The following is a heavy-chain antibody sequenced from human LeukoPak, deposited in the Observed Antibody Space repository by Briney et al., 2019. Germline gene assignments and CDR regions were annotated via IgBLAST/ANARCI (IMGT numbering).Heavy chain of an antibody. CDR1: GGSISSYY. CDR3: ARDGNVYYYYYYGMDV. Sequence: SETLSLTCTVSGGSISSYYWSWIRQPAGKGLEWIGRIYTSGSTNYNPSLKSRVTMSVDTSKNLFSLKLSSVTAADTAVYYCARDGNVYYYYYYGMDVWGQGTTVTVSS. CDR2: IYTSGST. D-gene: IGHD1-1*01. J-gene: IGHJ6*02. V-gene: IGHV4-4*07.